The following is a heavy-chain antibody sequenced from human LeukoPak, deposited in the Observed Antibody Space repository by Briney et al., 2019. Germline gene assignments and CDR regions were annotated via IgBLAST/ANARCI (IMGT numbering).Heavy chain of an antibody. CDR2: IKNKINGETT. Sequence: GGSLRLSCAASGFTFSNAWMSWVRQAPGKGLEWVGRIKNKINGETTDYAAPVKGRFTISRDDSKNTLYLQMKSLKTEDTAVYYCTRDTYDSNGFWFDPWGQGTLVTVSS. V-gene: IGHV3-15*01. D-gene: IGHD3-22*01. J-gene: IGHJ5*02. CDR1: GFTFSNAW. CDR3: TRDTYDSNGFWFDP.